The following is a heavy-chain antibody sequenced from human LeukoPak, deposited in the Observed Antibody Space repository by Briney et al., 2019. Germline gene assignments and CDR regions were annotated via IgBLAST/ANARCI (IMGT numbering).Heavy chain of an antibody. CDR1: GYTFINYY. V-gene: IGHV1-46*01. Sequence: GASVKLSCKASGYTFINYYMHWVRQAPGQGLEWMGIINPSGGSTRYAQKFQGRVTMTRDTSTSTVYMELSSLRSEDTAVYYCARSYSGSYYAESGVDYWGQGTLVTVSS. J-gene: IGHJ4*02. CDR3: ARSYSGSYYAESGVDY. CDR2: INPSGGST. D-gene: IGHD1-26*01.